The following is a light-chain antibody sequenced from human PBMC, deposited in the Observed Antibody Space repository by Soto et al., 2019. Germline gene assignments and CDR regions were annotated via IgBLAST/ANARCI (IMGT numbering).Light chain of an antibody. CDR3: CSFTSITTYV. CDR2: EVS. J-gene: IGLJ1*01. CDR1: SSDVGDYNY. Sequence: QSVLTQPASVSGSPGQSITISCTGTSSDVGDYNYVSWYQQQPGKAPKLMISEVSNRPSGVSNRFSGSKSGSTASLIISGLQAEDEADYYCCSFTSITTYVFGTGTKVTVL. V-gene: IGLV2-14*01.